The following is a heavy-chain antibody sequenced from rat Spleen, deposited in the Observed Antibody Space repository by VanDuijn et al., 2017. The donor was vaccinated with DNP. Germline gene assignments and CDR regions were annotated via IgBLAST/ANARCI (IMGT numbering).Heavy chain of an antibody. J-gene: IGHJ2*01. Sequence: EVHLVESGGGLVQPGRSLKVSCSASGFTFSNYGMAWVRQTPTKGLEWVATISYDGSSTYYRDSVKGRFTISRDNAKSTLYLQMDSLRSEDTATYYFTIDDYSASFDYWGQGVMVTVSS. CDR3: TIDDYSASFDY. CDR2: ISYDGSST. D-gene: IGHD1-1*01. CDR1: GFTFSNYG. V-gene: IGHV5-29*01.